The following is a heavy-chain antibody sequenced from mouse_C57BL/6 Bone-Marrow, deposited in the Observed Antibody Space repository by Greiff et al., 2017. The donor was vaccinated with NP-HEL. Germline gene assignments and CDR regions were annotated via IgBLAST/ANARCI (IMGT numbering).Heavy chain of an antibody. CDR3: ARSYDSLWFAY. CDR1: GYTFTSYW. D-gene: IGHD2-4*01. CDR2: IDPSDSYT. Sequence: QVQLQQPGAELVKPGVSVKLSCKASGYTFTSYWMQWVKQRPGQGLEWIGEIDPSDSYTNYNQKFKGKATLTVDTSSSTAYMQLSSLTSEDSAVYYCARSYDSLWFAYWGQGTRVTVSA. V-gene: IGHV1-50*01. J-gene: IGHJ3*01.